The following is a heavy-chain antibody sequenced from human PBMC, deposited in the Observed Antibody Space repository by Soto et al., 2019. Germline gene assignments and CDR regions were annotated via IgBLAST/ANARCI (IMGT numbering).Heavy chain of an antibody. CDR1: GFTFKNYA. Sequence: WGSLRLSCRASGFTFKNYAITWVRKYPGKGLQWVSLMSGGGTTDYAASAKGRFIISRHKSKNNIIQQMHNLRAVATALYSCARLKGGLGRFYGLDAWGKGTMVTVSS. D-gene: IGHD3-3*01. CDR2: MSGGGTT. V-gene: IGHV3-23*01. CDR3: ARLKGGLGRFYGLDA. J-gene: IGHJ6*04.